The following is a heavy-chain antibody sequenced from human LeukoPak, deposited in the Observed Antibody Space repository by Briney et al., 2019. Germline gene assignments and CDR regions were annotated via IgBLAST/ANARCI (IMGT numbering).Heavy chain of an antibody. CDR1: GGSFRGYY. J-gene: IGHJ4*02. Sequence: SETLSLTCAVYGGSFRGYYWSWIRQPPGKGLEWIGEINHSGSTNYNPSLKSRVTISVDTSKNQFSLKLSSVTAADTAVYYCARGETMVRDLDYWGQGTLVTVSS. CDR2: INHSGST. D-gene: IGHD3-10*01. CDR3: ARGETMVRDLDY. V-gene: IGHV4-34*01.